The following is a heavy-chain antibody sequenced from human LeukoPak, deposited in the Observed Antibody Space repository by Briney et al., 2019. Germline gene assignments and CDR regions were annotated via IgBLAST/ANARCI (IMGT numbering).Heavy chain of an antibody. V-gene: IGHV4-59*01. CDR1: GGSISSYY. Sequence: PSETLSLTCTVSGGSISSYYWSWIRQPPGKGLEWIGYIYYSGSTNYNPSLKSRVTISVDTSKNQFALKLSSVTAAETAVYYCARGPYCSGGDCHCFSFDYWGQGTLVTVSS. D-gene: IGHD2-15*01. CDR2: IYYSGST. J-gene: IGHJ4*02. CDR3: ARGPYCSGGDCHCFSFDY.